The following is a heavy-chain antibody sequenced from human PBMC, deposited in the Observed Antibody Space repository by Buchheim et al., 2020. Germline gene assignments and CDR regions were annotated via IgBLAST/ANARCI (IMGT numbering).Heavy chain of an antibody. CDR2: IWYDGSNK. CDR1: GFTFSSYA. Sequence: VQLLESGGGLVQPGGSLRLSCAASGFTFSSYAMSWVRQAPGKGLEWVAVIWYDGSNKYYADSVKGRFTISRDNSKNTLYLQMNSLRAEDTAVYYCARDGSGYCSSTSCSTGNWFDPWGQGTL. V-gene: IGHV3-33*08. CDR3: ARDGSGYCSSTSCSTGNWFDP. D-gene: IGHD2-2*02. J-gene: IGHJ5*02.